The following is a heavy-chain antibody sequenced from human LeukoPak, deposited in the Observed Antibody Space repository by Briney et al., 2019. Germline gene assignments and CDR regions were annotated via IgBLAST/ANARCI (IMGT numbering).Heavy chain of an antibody. CDR1: GFTLSSYW. CDR2: IKPDGSEN. Sequence: RESLRLSCAVSGFTLSSYWMTWVRQAPGKGLEWVANIKPDGSENNYVDSVKGRFTISRDNAKNSLYLQMSSLRADDTAVYYCARQTERDANNRYWGQGTLVTVS. J-gene: IGHJ4*02. V-gene: IGHV3-7*05. D-gene: IGHD5-24*01. CDR3: ARQTERDANNRY.